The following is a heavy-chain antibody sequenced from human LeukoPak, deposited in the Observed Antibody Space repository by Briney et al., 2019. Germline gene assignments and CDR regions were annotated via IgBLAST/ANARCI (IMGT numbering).Heavy chain of an antibody. Sequence: SQTLYLTCTVSGGSISSGDYYWSWIRQPPGKGLEWIGYIYYSGSTYYNPSLKSRVTISVDTSKNQFSLKLSSVTAADTAVYYCAREAQWEPTYWFDPWGQGTLVTVSS. J-gene: IGHJ5*02. CDR2: IYYSGST. D-gene: IGHD1-26*01. V-gene: IGHV4-30-4*08. CDR1: GGSISSGDYY. CDR3: AREAQWEPTYWFDP.